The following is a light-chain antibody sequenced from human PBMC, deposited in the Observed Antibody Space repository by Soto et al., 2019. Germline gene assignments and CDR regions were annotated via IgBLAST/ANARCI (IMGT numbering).Light chain of an antibody. Sequence: DVVMTQSPLSLPVTLGQPASISCRSSQSLVNRDGNTYLSWFQQRPGQSPRRLIYKVSNWDSGVADRSGGSGSGHDFTLTISSVEAEDIGVYFCMPGTHWPPSCGQGTRLEIK. CDR2: KVS. CDR3: MPGTHWPPS. CDR1: QSLVNRDGNTY. J-gene: IGKJ5*01. V-gene: IGKV2D-30*01.